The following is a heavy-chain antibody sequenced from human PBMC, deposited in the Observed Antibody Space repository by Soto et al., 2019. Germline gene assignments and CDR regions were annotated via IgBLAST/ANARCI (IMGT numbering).Heavy chain of an antibody. CDR1: GVSIHNSHSF. J-gene: IGHJ5*02. D-gene: IGHD2-15*01. Sequence: SETLSLTCAVSGVSIHNSHSFWGWIRQPPGKGLEFIGSVYYSGGSHYNPSLKGRVTISVDTSNNQVSLRVNSVTAADTAVYYCGRVVEGATRHTDSDSWGQGMLVTVS. CDR2: VYYSGGS. CDR3: GRVVEGATRHTDSDS. V-gene: IGHV4-39*02.